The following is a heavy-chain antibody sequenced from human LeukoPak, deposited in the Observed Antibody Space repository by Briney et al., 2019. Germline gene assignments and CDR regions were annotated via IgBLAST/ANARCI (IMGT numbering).Heavy chain of an antibody. CDR3: ARLKTYYYDSSGDY. D-gene: IGHD3-22*01. V-gene: IGHV5-51*01. CDR1: GYPFTNYW. Sequence: GESLRISCQGSGYPFTNYWIGWVRQMPGKGLEWMGIIYPGDSETRYSPSFQGQVTISADKSISTAYLQWSSLKASDTAMYYCARLKTYYYDSSGDYWGQGTLVTVSS. CDR2: IYPGDSET. J-gene: IGHJ4*02.